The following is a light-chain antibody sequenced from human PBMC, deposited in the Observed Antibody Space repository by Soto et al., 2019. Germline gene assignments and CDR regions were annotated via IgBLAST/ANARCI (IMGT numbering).Light chain of an antibody. CDR2: DAS. CDR1: QSVSSY. V-gene: IGKV3-11*01. Sequence: EIVLTQSPATLSLSPGERATLSCRASQSVSSYLAWYQQQPGQAPRLLIYDASNRTTDIPARFSGGGSGTDFTRSISSLELEDFAVYYGQERSNWPPYTFGQGTKLEIK. CDR3: QERSNWPPYT. J-gene: IGKJ2*01.